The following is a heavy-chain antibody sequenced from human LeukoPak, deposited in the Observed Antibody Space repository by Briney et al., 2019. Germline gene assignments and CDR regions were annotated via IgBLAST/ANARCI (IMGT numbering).Heavy chain of an antibody. D-gene: IGHD1-1*01. J-gene: IGHJ6*03. CDR2: IYTSGST. CDR3: ARQSVSGTGYYYYMDV. V-gene: IGHV4-4*07. Sequence: SETLSLTCTVSGGSISSYYWSWIRQPAGKGLEWIGRIYTSGSTNYNPSLKSRVTMSVDTSKNQFSLKLSSVTAADTGVYYCARQSVSGTGYYYYMDVWGKGTTVTVSS. CDR1: GGSISSYY.